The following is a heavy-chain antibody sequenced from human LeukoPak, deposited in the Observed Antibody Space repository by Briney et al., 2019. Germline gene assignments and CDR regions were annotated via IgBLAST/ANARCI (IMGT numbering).Heavy chain of an antibody. D-gene: IGHD4-17*01. Sequence: SETLSLTCTVSGGSISSYYWNWIRLPPGKGLEWIGYIYSSGSTIYNPSLKSRVTISIDTSRNQFSLRLSSVTAADTAVYYCAREGRTKVTPRPDGFDIWGQGTMVTVSS. V-gene: IGHV4-59*01. CDR1: GGSISSYY. CDR2: IYSSGST. J-gene: IGHJ3*02. CDR3: AREGRTKVTPRPDGFDI.